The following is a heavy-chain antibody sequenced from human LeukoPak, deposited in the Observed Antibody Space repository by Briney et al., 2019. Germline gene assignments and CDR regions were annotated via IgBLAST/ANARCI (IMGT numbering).Heavy chain of an antibody. CDR2: INPNSGGT. V-gene: IGHV1-2*02. Sequence: ASVKVSCKASGYTFTGYYMHWVRQAPGQGLEWMGWINPNSGGTNYAQKFQGRVTMTRDTSISTAYMELSRLRSDDTAVYYCARESSSWPHPIDYWGQGTLVTV. J-gene: IGHJ4*02. D-gene: IGHD6-13*01. CDR1: GYTFTGYY. CDR3: ARESSSWPHPIDY.